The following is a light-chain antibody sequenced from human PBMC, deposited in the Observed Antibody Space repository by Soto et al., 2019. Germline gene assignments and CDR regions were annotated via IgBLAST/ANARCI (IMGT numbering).Light chain of an antibody. CDR2: AAS. V-gene: IGKV1-6*01. CDR1: QAIRND. J-gene: IGKJ1*01. CDR3: LQDYNYPWI. Sequence: AIQMTQSPSSLSASVGDRVTITCRASQAIRNDLAWYQQKAGKAPKLLISAASILQSGVPSRFSGRGSGTDFTLPISSLQSEDLATYYCLQDYNYPWIFGQGTKVEI.